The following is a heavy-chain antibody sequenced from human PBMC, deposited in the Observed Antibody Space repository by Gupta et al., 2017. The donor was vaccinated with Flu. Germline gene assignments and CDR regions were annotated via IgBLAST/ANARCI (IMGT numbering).Heavy chain of an antibody. CDR2: IIPILGTA. Sequence: CVRQAPGQGLEWMGGIIPILGTANYAQKFQGKVTITADESTSTAYMELSSLRSGDTAVYYCARDIVVVPAASYYYYGMDVWGQGTTVTVSS. J-gene: IGHJ6*02. V-gene: IGHV1-69*01. CDR3: ARDIVVVPAASYYYYGMDV. D-gene: IGHD2-2*01.